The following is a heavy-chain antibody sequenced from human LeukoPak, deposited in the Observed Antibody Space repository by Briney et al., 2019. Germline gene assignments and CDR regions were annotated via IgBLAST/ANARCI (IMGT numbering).Heavy chain of an antibody. CDR2: IIPILGIA. CDR3: ARDRYCSSTSCYGSYWYFDL. V-gene: IGHV1-69*04. Sequence: SVKVSCKASGGTFSSYAISWVRQAPGQGLEWMGRIIPILGIANYAQKFQGRVTITADKSTSTAYMELSSLRSEDTAVYYCARDRYCSSTSCYGSYWYFDLWGRGTLVTVSS. CDR1: GGTFSSYA. D-gene: IGHD2-2*01. J-gene: IGHJ2*01.